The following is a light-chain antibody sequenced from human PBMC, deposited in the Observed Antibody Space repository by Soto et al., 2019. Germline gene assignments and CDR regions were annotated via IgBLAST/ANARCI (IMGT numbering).Light chain of an antibody. CDR3: CSYAASYTLV. CDR1: SSNVGGYNY. Sequence: QSALTQPRSVSASPGQSVTISCTGTSSNVGGYNYVSWYQQNPGKAPKLMIYDASKRPPGVPDRFSGSKSGNAASLTISGLQAEDEADYYSCSYAASYTLVFGGGTKLTVL. V-gene: IGLV2-11*01. J-gene: IGLJ2*01. CDR2: DAS.